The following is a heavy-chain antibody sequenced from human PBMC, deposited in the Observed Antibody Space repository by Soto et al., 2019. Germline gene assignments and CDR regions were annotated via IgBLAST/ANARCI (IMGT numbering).Heavy chain of an antibody. CDR1: GGSISSGGYY. CDR2: IYYSGST. D-gene: IGHD3-3*01. J-gene: IGHJ6*02. Sequence: PSETLSLTCTVSGGSISSGGYYWSWIRQHPGKGLEWIGYIYYSGSTYYNPSLKSRVTISVDTSKNQFSLKLNSVTAADTAVYYCARGLLRLLEDVWGQGTTVTVSS. V-gene: IGHV4-31*03. CDR3: ARGLLRLLEDV.